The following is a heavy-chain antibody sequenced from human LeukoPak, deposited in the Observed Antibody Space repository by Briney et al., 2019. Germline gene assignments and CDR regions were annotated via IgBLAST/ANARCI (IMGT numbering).Heavy chain of an antibody. V-gene: IGHV1-18*01. J-gene: IGHJ4*02. CDR3: ARDEYGAGRSGVDY. CDR1: GYTFTSYG. D-gene: IGHD4-17*01. CDR2: ISAYNGNT. Sequence: GASVKVSCKASGYTFTSYGISWVRQATGQGLEWMGWISAYNGNTNYAQKLQGRVTRTTDTSTSTAYMELRSLRSDDTAVYYCARDEYGAGRSGVDYWGQGTLVTVSS.